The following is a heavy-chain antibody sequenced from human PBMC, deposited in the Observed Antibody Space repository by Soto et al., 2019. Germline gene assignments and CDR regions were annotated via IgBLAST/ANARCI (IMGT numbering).Heavy chain of an antibody. CDR1: GYSINSGYH. Sequence: KPSETLSLTCTVSGYSINSGYHWAWIRQPPGKGLEWLGSVHYSGNTYYNPSLKSRLTISVDKSKNQFSLNLSSVTAADTAVYYCARQDRVVAEGRWFDPWGQGTLVTVSS. J-gene: IGHJ5*02. CDR2: VHYSGNT. V-gene: IGHV4-38-2*02. CDR3: ARQDRVVAEGRWFDP. D-gene: IGHD2-15*01.